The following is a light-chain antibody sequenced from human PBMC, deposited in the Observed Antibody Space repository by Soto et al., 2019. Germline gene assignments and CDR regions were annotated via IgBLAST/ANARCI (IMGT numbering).Light chain of an antibody. Sequence: ELVMTQPPATLPVAPGERVTLXXRSRQSVGSNLAWYQQKPGQAPRLLIYGASTRATGIPARFSGSGSETEFTLTISSRQAEDSAVYFCQQYNNGPTWTFGQGTKVDIK. CDR1: QSVGSN. CDR3: QQYNNGPTWT. CDR2: GAS. V-gene: IGKV3-15*01. J-gene: IGKJ1*01.